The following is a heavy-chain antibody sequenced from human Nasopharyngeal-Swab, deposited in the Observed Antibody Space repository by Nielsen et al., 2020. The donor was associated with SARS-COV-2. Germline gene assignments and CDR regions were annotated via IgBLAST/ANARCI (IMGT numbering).Heavy chain of an antibody. CDR3: ARDRPRRGVIIIRRFDP. V-gene: IGHV4-34*01. J-gene: IGHJ5*02. CDR1: GGSFSGYY. Sequence: SETMSLTCAVYGGSFSGYYWSWIRKPPGKGLEWIGEINHSGSTNYNPSLKSRVTISVDTSKNQFSLKLSSVTAADTAVYYCARDRPRRGVIIIRRFDPWGQGTLVTVSS. D-gene: IGHD3-10*01. CDR2: INHSGST.